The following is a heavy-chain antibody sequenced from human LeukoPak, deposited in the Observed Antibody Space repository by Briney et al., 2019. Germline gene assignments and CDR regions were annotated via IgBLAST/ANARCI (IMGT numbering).Heavy chain of an antibody. V-gene: IGHV4-30-2*01. CDR3: ARGRDSYGSGTYYFGY. CDR1: GGSISSGGYS. CDR2: IFHTGST. J-gene: IGHJ4*02. D-gene: IGHD3-10*01. Sequence: SETLSLTCVVSGGSISSGGYSWSWIRQPPGKGLEWIGYIFHTGSTFYNPSLKSRITISGDRSKNQFSLKLSSVTAADTAVYYCARGRDSYGSGTYYFGYWGQGTLVTVSS.